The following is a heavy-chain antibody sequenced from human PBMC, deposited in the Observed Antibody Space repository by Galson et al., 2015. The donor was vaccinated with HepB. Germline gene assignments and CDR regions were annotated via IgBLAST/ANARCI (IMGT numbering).Heavy chain of an antibody. J-gene: IGHJ6*02. V-gene: IGHV5-51*01. Sequence: QSGAEVKKPGESLRITCKASGYSFTNFRIGWVRQRPGKGLEWMGVISPGDSDTKENPAFQGRVTFSADRSMTTAHLHWSSLQASDTGTYYCARLPAAYSSSCFPEYFQYWGQGTTVTVSS. CDR1: GYSFTNFR. D-gene: IGHD6-13*01. CDR2: ISPGDSDT. CDR3: ARLPAAYSSSCFPEYFQY.